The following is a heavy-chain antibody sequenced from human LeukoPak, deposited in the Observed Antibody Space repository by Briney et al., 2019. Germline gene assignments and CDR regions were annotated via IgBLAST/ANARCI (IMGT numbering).Heavy chain of an antibody. CDR3: AKGRALPLTRAVPNFDY. V-gene: IGHV3-23*01. CDR1: GFTFSSYG. J-gene: IGHJ4*02. Sequence: AGGSLRLSCEVSGFTFSSYGMSWVRQTPAKGLEWVSSISHSGGSTYYADSVRGRFTISRDNSKNAVYLQMRSLRAEDTALYFCAKGRALPLTRAVPNFDYWGQGTLVTVSS. CDR2: ISHSGGST. D-gene: IGHD3-10*01.